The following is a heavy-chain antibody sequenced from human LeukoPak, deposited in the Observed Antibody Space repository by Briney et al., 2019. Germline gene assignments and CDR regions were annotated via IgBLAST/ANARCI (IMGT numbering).Heavy chain of an antibody. D-gene: IGHD3-10*01. CDR2: VYYSGST. V-gene: IGHV4-30-4*01. CDR1: GGSISSGDYY. CDR3: ARGRGSGSYYSFYYGMDV. Sequence: PSETLSLTCTVSGGSISSGDYYWSWIRQPPGKGLEWIGYVYYSGSTYYNPSLKSRVTISVDTSKNQFSLKLSSVTAADTAVYYCARGRGSGSYYSFYYGMDVWGQGTTVTVSS. J-gene: IGHJ6*02.